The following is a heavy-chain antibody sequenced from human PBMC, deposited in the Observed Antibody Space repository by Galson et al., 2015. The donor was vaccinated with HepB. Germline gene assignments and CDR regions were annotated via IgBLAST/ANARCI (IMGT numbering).Heavy chain of an antibody. J-gene: IGHJ2*01. CDR3: ARAPRPFEYYYDSSGYWGEYVDL. CDR2: IIPIFGTA. Sequence: SVKVSCKASGGTFSSYAISWVRQAPGQGLEWMGGIIPIFGTANYAQKFQGRVTITADESTSTAYMELSSLRSEDTAVYYCARAPRPFEYYYDSSGYWGEYVDLWGRGTLVTVSS. D-gene: IGHD3-22*01. V-gene: IGHV1-69*13. CDR1: GGTFSSYA.